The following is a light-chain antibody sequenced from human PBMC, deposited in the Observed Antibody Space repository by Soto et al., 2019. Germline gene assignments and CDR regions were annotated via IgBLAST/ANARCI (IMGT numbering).Light chain of an antibody. CDR2: AAS. Sequence: DIQMTQSPSTLSASVGDTVTVTCRASQSVSGWLAWYQQKPGEAPKLLIFAASNLQSGVPSRFSGSGSGTDFTLTISSLQREDFATYHCQQSYNAPLTFGQGTKVDIK. V-gene: IGKV1-39*01. CDR3: QQSYNAPLT. CDR1: QSVSGW. J-gene: IGKJ1*01.